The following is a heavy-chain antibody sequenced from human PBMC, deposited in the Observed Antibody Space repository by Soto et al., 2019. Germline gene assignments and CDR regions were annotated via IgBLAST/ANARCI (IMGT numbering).Heavy chain of an antibody. V-gene: IGHV4-4*02. Sequence: KSSETLSLTCAVSGGSISSSNWWSWVRQPPGKGLEWIGEIYHSGSTNYNPSLKSRVTISVDKSKNQFSLKPTSVTAADTAVYYCARMIVVAKYYGMDVWGQGTTVTVSS. CDR2: IYHSGST. D-gene: IGHD3-22*01. CDR1: GGSISSSNW. J-gene: IGHJ6*02. CDR3: ARMIVVAKYYGMDV.